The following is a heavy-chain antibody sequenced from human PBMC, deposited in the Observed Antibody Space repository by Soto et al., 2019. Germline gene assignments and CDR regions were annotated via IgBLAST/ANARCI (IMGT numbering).Heavy chain of an antibody. D-gene: IGHD2-2*02. V-gene: IGHV4-39*01. CDR3: ASQPIRVHLDY. CDR1: GGSISSSSYY. J-gene: IGHJ4*02. CDR2: IYYSGST. Sequence: SETLSLTCTVSGGSISSSSYYWGWIRQPPGKGLEWIGSIYYSGSTYYNPSLKSRVTISVDTSKNQFSLKLSSVTAADTAVYYCASQPIRVHLDYWGQGTLVTVSS.